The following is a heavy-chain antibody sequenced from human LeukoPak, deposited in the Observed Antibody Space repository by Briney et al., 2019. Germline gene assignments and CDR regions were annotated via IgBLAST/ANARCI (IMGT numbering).Heavy chain of an antibody. J-gene: IGHJ4*02. D-gene: IGHD1-14*01. Sequence: GGSLRLSCAASGFTVSSIYMNWVRQAPGKGLEWVSLIYASGNTYYADSVRGRFTISRDNSKNTVYLQMDSLRAEDTAVYYCARDGSRRGFDYWGQGTLVTVSS. V-gene: IGHV3-53*01. CDR3: ARDGSRRGFDY. CDR2: IYASGNT. CDR1: GFTVSSIY.